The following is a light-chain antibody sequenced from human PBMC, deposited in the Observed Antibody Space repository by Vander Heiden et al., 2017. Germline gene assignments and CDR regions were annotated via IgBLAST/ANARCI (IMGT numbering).Light chain of an antibody. CDR3: QQYSSSTYT. CDR1: QRVSSSY. Sequence: IVLTQSPGTLSLSPGERATPSCSAIQRVSSSYLAWYQQKPGQAPRLLIYGASGRATGIPDRLSGSGSGTDLTLTISRLEPEDFAVCYCQQYSSSTYTFGEGTKLEIK. J-gene: IGKJ2*01. CDR2: GAS. V-gene: IGKV3-20*01.